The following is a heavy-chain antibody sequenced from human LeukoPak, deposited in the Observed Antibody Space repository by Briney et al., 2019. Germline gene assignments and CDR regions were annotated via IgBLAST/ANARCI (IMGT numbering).Heavy chain of an antibody. D-gene: IGHD1-26*01. Sequence: SETLSLTCTVSGGPISSYYWSWIRQPPGKGLEWIGYIYYSGSTNYNPSLKSRVTISVDTSKNQFSLKLSSVTAADTAVYYCARDRMGEEFFDYWGQGTLVTVSS. CDR1: GGPISSYY. V-gene: IGHV4-59*01. CDR2: IYYSGST. CDR3: ARDRMGEEFFDY. J-gene: IGHJ4*02.